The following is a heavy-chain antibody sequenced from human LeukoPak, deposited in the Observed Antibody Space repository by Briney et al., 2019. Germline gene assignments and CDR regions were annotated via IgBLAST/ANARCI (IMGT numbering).Heavy chain of an antibody. Sequence: SETLSLTCAVYGGSFSGYYWCWIRQPPGKGLEWIGEINHSGSTNYNPSLKSRVTISVDTSKNQFSLKLSSVTAADTAVYYCARGGYFDYWGQGTLVTVSS. CDR1: GGSFSGYY. CDR3: ARGGYFDY. J-gene: IGHJ4*02. V-gene: IGHV4-34*01. CDR2: INHSGST.